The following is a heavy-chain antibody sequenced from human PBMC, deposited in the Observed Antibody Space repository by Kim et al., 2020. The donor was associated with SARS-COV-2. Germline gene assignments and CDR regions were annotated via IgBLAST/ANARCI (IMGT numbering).Heavy chain of an antibody. J-gene: IGHJ6*02. Sequence: YYADSVKGRFTISRDNAKNSLYLQMNSLRAEDTAVYYCARGRYYYYAMDVWGQGTTVTVSS. V-gene: IGHV3-11*01. CDR3: ARGRYYYYAMDV.